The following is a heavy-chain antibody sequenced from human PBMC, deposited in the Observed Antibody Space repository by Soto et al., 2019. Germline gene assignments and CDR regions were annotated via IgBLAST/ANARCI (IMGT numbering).Heavy chain of an antibody. CDR1: GGTFSSYA. CDR3: ALTAMAYYFDY. J-gene: IGHJ4*02. CDR2: IIPIFGTA. D-gene: IGHD5-18*01. V-gene: IGHV1-69*13. Sequence: SVKVSCKASGGTFSSYAISWVRHAPGQGLEWMGGIIPIFGTANYAQKFQGRVTITADESTSTAYMELSSLRSEDTAVYYCALTAMAYYFDYWGQGTLVTVSS.